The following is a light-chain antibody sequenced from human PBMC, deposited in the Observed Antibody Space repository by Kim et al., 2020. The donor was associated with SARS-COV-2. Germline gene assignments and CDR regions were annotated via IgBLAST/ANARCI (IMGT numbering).Light chain of an antibody. CDR3: QQSYSTPWT. CDR1: QSIDSY. Sequence: AAVGDRVTITCRASQSIDSYLNWYQQKPGKAPKLLIYAASSLQSGVPSRFSGRGSGTDFTLTISSLQPDDFATYYCQQSYSTPWTFGQGTKVDIK. J-gene: IGKJ1*01. CDR2: AAS. V-gene: IGKV1-39*01.